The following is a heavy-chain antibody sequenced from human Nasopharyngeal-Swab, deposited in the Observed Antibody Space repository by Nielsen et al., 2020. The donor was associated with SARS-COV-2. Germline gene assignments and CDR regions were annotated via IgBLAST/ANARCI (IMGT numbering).Heavy chain of an antibody. D-gene: IGHD3-3*01. J-gene: IGHJ4*02. CDR2: ISGSGGST. CDR3: AKDSTKGGYDFWSGYYVSEY. V-gene: IGHV3-23*01. Sequence: VRQAPGKGLEWVSAISGSGGSTYYADSVEGRFTISRDNSKNTLYLQMNSLRAEDTAVYYCAKDSTKGGYDFWSGYYVSEYWGQGTLVTVSS.